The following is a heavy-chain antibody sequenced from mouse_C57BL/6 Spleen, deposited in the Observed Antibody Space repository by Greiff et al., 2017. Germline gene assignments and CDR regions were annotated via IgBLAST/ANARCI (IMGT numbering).Heavy chain of an antibody. CDR1: GYTFTSYW. CDR3: ARSFYDYVWFAY. D-gene: IGHD2-4*01. V-gene: IGHV1-64*01. J-gene: IGHJ3*01. CDR2: IHPNSGST. Sequence: QVQLQQPGAELVKPGASVKLSCKASGYTFTSYWMHWVKQRPGPGLEWIGMIHPNSGSTNYNEKFKFKTTLTVNKSSSTAYLQLSSLTSEDSAVYYCARSFYDYVWFAYWGQGTLVTVSA.